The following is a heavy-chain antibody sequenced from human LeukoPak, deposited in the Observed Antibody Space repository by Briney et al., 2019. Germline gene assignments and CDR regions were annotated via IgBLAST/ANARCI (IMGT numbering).Heavy chain of an antibody. CDR3: AKDIQSTNWYYFDY. CDR1: GFTFDDYA. J-gene: IGHJ4*02. V-gene: IGHV3-9*01. D-gene: IGHD6-13*01. Sequence: GGSLRLSCTASGFTFDDYATHWVRQAPGKGLEWVSGISWNSGSIGYADSVKGRFTISRDNAKNSLYLQMNSLRPEDTALYYCAKDIQSTNWYYFDYWGQGTLVTVSS. CDR2: ISWNSGSI.